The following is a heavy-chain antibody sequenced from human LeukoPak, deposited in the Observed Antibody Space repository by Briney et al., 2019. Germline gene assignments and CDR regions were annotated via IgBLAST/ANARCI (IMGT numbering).Heavy chain of an antibody. CDR2: INHSGST. Sequence: SETLSLTCAVYGGSFSGYYWSWIRQPPGKGLGWIGEINHSGSTNYNPSLKSRVTISVDTSKNQFSLKLSSVTAADTAVYYCARGRGLWFGEHNWFDPWGQGTLVTVSS. J-gene: IGHJ5*02. V-gene: IGHV4-34*01. CDR1: GGSFSGYY. CDR3: ARGRGLWFGEHNWFDP. D-gene: IGHD3-10*01.